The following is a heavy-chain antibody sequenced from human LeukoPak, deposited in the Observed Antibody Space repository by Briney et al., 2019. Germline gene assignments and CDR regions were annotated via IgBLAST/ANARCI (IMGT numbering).Heavy chain of an antibody. CDR1: GFTFSSYA. CDR3: AREPLGYCTSSSCPRWFDP. Sequence: GGSLRLSCAASGFTFSSYAMHWVRQAPGQGLEWVAVITKDGGDKHYADSVKGRFTISRDSSENTLYLQMSSLKAEDTAVYFCAREPLGYCTSSSCPRWFDPRGQGTLVTVSS. D-gene: IGHD2-8*01. J-gene: IGHJ5*02. CDR2: ITKDGGDK. V-gene: IGHV3-30-3*01.